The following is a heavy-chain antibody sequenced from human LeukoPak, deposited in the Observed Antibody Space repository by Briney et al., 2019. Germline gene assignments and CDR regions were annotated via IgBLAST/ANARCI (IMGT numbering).Heavy chain of an antibody. J-gene: IGHJ4*02. Sequence: SETLSLTCAVYGGSFSGYYWSWIRQPPGKGLERIGEINHSGSTNYNPSLKSRVTISVDTSKNQFSLKLSSVTAADTAVYYCARRHSGSYEFDYWGQGTLVTVSS. CDR3: ARRHSGSYEFDY. CDR1: GGSFSGYY. V-gene: IGHV4-34*01. D-gene: IGHD1-26*01. CDR2: INHSGST.